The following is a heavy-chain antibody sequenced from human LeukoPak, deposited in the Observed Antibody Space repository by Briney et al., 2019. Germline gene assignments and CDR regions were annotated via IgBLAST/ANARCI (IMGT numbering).Heavy chain of an antibody. CDR2: ISYDGSNK. J-gene: IGHJ4*02. Sequence: GGSLRLSCAASGFAFSSFAMHWVRQAPGKGLEWVAVISYDGSNKYYADSVKGRFTISRDNSKNTLYLQMNSLTAEDTAVYYCARDDRGIAAGGFFDYWGQGTLVSVFS. CDR1: GFAFSSFA. V-gene: IGHV3-30*04. CDR3: ARDDRGIAAGGFFDY. D-gene: IGHD6-13*01.